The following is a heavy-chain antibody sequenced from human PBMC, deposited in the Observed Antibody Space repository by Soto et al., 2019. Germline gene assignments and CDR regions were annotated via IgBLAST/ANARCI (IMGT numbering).Heavy chain of an antibody. CDR3: AKEGTSGMDV. V-gene: IGHV3-43*01. D-gene: IGHD1-1*01. CDR2: ISWDGGST. J-gene: IGHJ6*02. CDR1: GFTFDDYT. Sequence: PGGSLRLSCAASGFTFDDYTMHWVRQAPGKGLEWVSLISWDGGSTYYADSVKGRFTISRDNSKNSLYLQMNSLRTEDTALYYCAKEGTSGMDVWGQGTTVTVSS.